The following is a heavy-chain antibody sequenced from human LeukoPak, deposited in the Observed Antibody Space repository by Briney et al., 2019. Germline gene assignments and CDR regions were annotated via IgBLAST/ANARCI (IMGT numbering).Heavy chain of an antibody. V-gene: IGHV4-34*01. Sequence: SETLSLTCAVYGGSFSGYYWSWIRQPPGKGLEWIGEINHSGSTNYNPSLKSRVTISVDTSKNQFSLKLSSVTAADTAVYYCASIGYDSSGYYATDYWVQGTLVTVSS. CDR2: INHSGST. CDR3: ASIGYDSSGYYATDY. J-gene: IGHJ4*02. D-gene: IGHD3-22*01. CDR1: GGSFSGYY.